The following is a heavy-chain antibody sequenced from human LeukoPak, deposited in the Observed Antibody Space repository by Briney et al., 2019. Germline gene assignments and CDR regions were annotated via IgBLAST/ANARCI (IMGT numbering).Heavy chain of an antibody. CDR2: IWYDGSNK. CDR1: GFTFSSYG. CDR3: ARGSALGYCSSASCYDYGMDV. D-gene: IGHD2-2*01. Sequence: PGGSLRLSCAASGFTFSSYGMHWVRQAPGKGLEWVAVIWYDGSNKYYADSVKGRFTISRVNSKNTLYLQMNSLRAEDTAVYYCARGSALGYCSSASCYDYGMDVWGKGTTVTVSS. V-gene: IGHV3-33*01. J-gene: IGHJ6*04.